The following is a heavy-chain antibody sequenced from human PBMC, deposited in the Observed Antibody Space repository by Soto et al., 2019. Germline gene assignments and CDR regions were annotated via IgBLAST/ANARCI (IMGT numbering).Heavy chain of an antibody. D-gene: IGHD6-6*01. CDR2: IVVGSGNT. CDR1: GFTFTSSA. J-gene: IGHJ4*02. V-gene: IGHV1-58*01. CDR3: AADVQQLAPFDY. Sequence: SVKVSCKASGFTFTSSAVQWVRQARGQRLEWIGWIVVGSGNTNYAQKFQEKVTITRDMSTSTAYMELSSLRSEDTAVYYCAADVQQLAPFDYWGQGTLVTVSS.